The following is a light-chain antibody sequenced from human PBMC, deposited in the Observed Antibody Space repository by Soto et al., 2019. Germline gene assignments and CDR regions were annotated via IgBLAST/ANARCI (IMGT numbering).Light chain of an antibody. CDR2: DAS. Sequence: EIVLTQSPATLSLSPGERATLSCRASQSVSSYLAWYQQKPGQAPRLLIYDASNRGTGIPARFSGSGSGTDFTLTISSLEPEDFAVYYCQQRSNSFTFGPGTKVDIK. J-gene: IGKJ3*01. CDR3: QQRSNSFT. V-gene: IGKV3-11*01. CDR1: QSVSSY.